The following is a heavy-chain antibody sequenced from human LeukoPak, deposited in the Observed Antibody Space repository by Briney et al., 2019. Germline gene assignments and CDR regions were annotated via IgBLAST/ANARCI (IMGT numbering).Heavy chain of an antibody. V-gene: IGHV4-59*01. J-gene: IGHJ5*02. Sequence: SETLSLTCTVSGGSISSYYWSWIRQPPGKGLEWIGYIYYSGSTNYNPSLKSRVTISVDTSKNQFPLKLSSVTAADTAVYYCAREVKQLVGWFDPWGQGTLVTVSS. D-gene: IGHD6-13*01. CDR3: AREVKQLVGWFDP. CDR1: GGSISSYY. CDR2: IYYSGST.